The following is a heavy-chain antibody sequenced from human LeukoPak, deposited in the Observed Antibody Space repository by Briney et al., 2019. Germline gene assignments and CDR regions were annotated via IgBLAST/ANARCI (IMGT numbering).Heavy chain of an antibody. CDR3: ASPNLGGYNWY. Sequence: GGSLRLSCAASGFTFGVFYTSWVRQAPGEGREWVSYISNSGSTIYYADSMKGRFTISRDNAKNSLYLQMNSLRAEDTAVYYCASPNLGGYNWYWGQGTLVTVSS. V-gene: IGHV3-11*04. J-gene: IGHJ4*02. CDR1: GFTFGVFY. D-gene: IGHD5-24*01. CDR2: ISNSGSTI.